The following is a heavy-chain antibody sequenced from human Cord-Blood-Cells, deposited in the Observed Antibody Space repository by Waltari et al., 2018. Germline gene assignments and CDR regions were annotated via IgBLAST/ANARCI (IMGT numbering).Heavy chain of an antibody. V-gene: IGHV1-2*02. CDR3: ARDPGVRTYSSSYYYYGMDV. CDR2: INPNSGGT. D-gene: IGHD6-6*01. J-gene: IGHJ6*02. Sequence: QVQLVQSGAEVKKPGASVKVSCKASGYTFTGYYMHWVRQAPGQGLEWMGWINPNSGGTNYAQKFQGRVTMTRDTSISTAYMELSRLRSDDTAVYYCARDPGVRTYSSSYYYYGMDVWGQGTTVTVSS. CDR1: GYTFTGYY.